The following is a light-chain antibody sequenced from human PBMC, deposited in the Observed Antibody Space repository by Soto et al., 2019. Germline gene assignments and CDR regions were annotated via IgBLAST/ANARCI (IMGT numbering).Light chain of an antibody. CDR3: QQYGRSPPT. Sequence: IVMTQSPATLSVSPGERVTLSCRASQGVGSTLAWYRQQPGQAPRLLIYDAYIRATGVPARFSGSGSGTEFTLTISRLEPEDYAVYYCQQYGRSPPTFGQGTKVDIK. CDR2: DAY. CDR1: QGVGST. J-gene: IGKJ1*01. V-gene: IGKV3-15*01.